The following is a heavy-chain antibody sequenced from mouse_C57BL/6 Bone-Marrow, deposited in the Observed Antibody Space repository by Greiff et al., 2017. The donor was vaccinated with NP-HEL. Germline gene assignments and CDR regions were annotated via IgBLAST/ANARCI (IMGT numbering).Heavy chain of an antibody. V-gene: IGHV1-75*01. CDR2: IFPGSGST. Sequence: QVQLQQSGPELVKPGASVKISCKASGYTFTDYYINWVKQRPGQGLEWIGWIFPGSGSTYYNEKFKGKATLTVDKSSSTAYMLLSSLTSEDSAVYFCARSGDYDGRAWFAYWGQGTLVTVSA. J-gene: IGHJ3*01. CDR1: GYTFTDYY. D-gene: IGHD2-4*01. CDR3: ARSGDYDGRAWFAY.